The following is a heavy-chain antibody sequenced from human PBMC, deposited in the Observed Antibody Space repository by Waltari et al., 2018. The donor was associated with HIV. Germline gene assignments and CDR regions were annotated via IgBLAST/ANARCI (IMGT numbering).Heavy chain of an antibody. V-gene: IGHV3-11*01. Sequence: QVQLVESGGGLVKPGGSLRIPCEASAFALRGYYMRWIRQAPGQGLEWIAYISGNGMAVYYADSVKGRFTVSRDNADNKLHLQLTNLRAEDTALYYCARDYFGAGTSWFFDYWGQGALVIVSP. CDR2: ISGNGMAV. CDR1: AFALRGYY. J-gene: IGHJ4*02. CDR3: ARDYFGAGTSWFFDY. D-gene: IGHD3-10*01.